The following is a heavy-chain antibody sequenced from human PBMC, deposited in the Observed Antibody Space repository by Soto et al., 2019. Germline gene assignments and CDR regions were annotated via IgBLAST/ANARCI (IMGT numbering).Heavy chain of an antibody. D-gene: IGHD3-9*01. CDR2: IYPGDSDT. CDR1: GYRFTTYW. CDR3: ARHGWTGSAYYYGMDV. J-gene: IGHJ6*02. V-gene: IGHV5-51*01. Sequence: EESLKISCKGSGYRFTTYWIGWVRQMPGKGLEWMGIIYPGDSDTRYSPSFQGQVTISADKSISTAYLQWSSLKASDTAMYYCARHGWTGSAYYYGMDVWGQGTTVTVSS.